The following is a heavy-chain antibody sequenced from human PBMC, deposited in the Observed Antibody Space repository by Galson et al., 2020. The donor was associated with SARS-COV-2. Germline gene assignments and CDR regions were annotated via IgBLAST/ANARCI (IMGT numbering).Heavy chain of an antibody. CDR3: ARTDESGYYYDSSGYYTLFY. CDR2: IIPIFGTA. CDR1: GGTFSSYA. D-gene: IGHD3-22*01. Sequence: SVKVSCKASGGTFSSYAISWVRQAPGQGLEWMGGIIPIFGTANYAQKFQGRVTITADESTSTAYMELSSLRSEDTAVYYCARTDESGYYYDSSGYYTLFYWGQGTLVTVSS. J-gene: IGHJ4*02. V-gene: IGHV1-69*13.